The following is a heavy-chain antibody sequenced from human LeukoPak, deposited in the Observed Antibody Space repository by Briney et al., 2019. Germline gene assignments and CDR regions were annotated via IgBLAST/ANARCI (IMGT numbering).Heavy chain of an antibody. CDR3: ARGSGNYFARFYFDS. CDR1: GFTVSSNY. CDR2: IYSGGST. V-gene: IGHV3-66*01. Sequence: PGGSLRLSCAASGFTVSSNYMSWVRQAPGKGLEWVSVIYSGGSTYYADSVKGRFTISRDNSKNTLYLQMNSLRAEDTAVYYCARGSGNYFARFYFDSWGQGTLVTVSS. D-gene: IGHD1-26*01. J-gene: IGHJ4*02.